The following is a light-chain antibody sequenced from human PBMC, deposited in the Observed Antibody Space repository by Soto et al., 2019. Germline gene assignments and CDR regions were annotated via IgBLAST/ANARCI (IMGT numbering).Light chain of an antibody. CDR1: SSDVGGYNY. CDR2: EVS. J-gene: IGLJ3*02. V-gene: IGLV2-14*01. Sequence: QSVLTQPASVSGSPGQSITISCTGTSSDVGGYNYVSWYQHHPGKAPKLMIYEVSNRPSGVSNRFSGSKSGNTASLTISGLQAEDEADYYCNSYTSINTLAFGGGTKLTVL. CDR3: NSYTSINTLA.